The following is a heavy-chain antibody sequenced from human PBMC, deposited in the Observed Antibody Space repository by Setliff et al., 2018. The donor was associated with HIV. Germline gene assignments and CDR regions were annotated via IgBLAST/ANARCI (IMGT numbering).Heavy chain of an antibody. CDR3: ARGGRGFHDGYTLYYYYMDV. V-gene: IGHV1-18*01. CDR1: GYTFISYG. J-gene: IGHJ6*03. CDR2: ISAYNGNT. Sequence: ASVKVSCKASGYTFISYGLSWVRQAPGQGLEWVGWISAYNGNTNYAQKLQGRVTFTTDTSTSTAYMELRSLRSDDTAVYYCARGGRGFHDGYTLYYYYMDVWGKGTTVTVSS. D-gene: IGHD5-18*01.